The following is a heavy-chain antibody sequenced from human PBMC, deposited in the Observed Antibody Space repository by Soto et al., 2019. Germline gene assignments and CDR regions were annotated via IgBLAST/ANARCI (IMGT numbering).Heavy chain of an antibody. CDR2: IYYSGST. V-gene: IGHV4-31*03. CDR3: ARYWGGDSSGYYN. J-gene: IGHJ4*02. D-gene: IGHD3-22*01. Sequence: QVQLQESGPGLVKPSQTLSLTCTVSGGSIGSGGYYWSWIRQHPGKGLEWIGYIYYSGSTYYNPSLKSRVTISVDTSKNQFSLKLSSVTAADTAVYYCARYWGGDSSGYYNWGQGTLVTVSS. CDR1: GGSIGSGGYY.